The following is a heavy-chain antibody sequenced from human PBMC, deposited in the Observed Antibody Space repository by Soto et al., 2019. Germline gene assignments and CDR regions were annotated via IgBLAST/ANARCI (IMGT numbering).Heavy chain of an antibody. D-gene: IGHD1-26*01. Sequence: EVQLVESGGGLVQPGGSLRLSCAASGFTFSTYCMHWVRQAPGKGPVWVSRISSDGSVTDYAGSVKGRFTISRDNAKNSLYLPMNRRRAEDTAVYYCASAMTSVGATTRGDSWGHGTLGTVSS. CDR3: ASAMTSVGATTRGDS. V-gene: IGHV3-74*01. CDR1: GFTFSTYC. CDR2: ISSDGSVT. J-gene: IGHJ5*01.